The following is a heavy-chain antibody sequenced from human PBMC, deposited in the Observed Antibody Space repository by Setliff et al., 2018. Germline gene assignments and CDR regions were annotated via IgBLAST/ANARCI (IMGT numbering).Heavy chain of an antibody. CDR1: GGSISSHY. D-gene: IGHD6-19*01. V-gene: IGHV4-59*11. J-gene: IGHJ5*02. CDR2: IHYSGRV. CDR3: ARSKSSSGWLNWFDP. Sequence: SETLSLTCAVYGGSISSHYWSWIWQPPGKGLEWIGYIHYSGRVSSSPSLKSRVTISVDRAKNHFSLKLTSVTAADTAVYYCARSKSSSGWLNWFDPWGQGTLVTVSS.